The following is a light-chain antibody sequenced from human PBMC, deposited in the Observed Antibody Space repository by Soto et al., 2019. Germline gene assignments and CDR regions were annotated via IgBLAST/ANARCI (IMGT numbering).Light chain of an antibody. CDR3: QQYDSSPRT. V-gene: IGKV3-20*01. CDR2: GAS. CDR1: QSVRSSF. Sequence: ESVLTQSPGTLSLSPGERATLSCRASQSVRSSFLAWYQLKPGQAPRLLIYGASSRATGIPDRFSGSGSGTDFTLTISRLEPEDFAVYYCQQYDSSPRTFGQGTKVEVK. J-gene: IGKJ1*01.